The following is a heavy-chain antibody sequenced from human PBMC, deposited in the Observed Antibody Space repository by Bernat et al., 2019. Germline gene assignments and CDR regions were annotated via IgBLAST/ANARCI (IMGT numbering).Heavy chain of an antibody. J-gene: IGHJ6*02. CDR1: GFTFSSYA. Sequence: EVQLVESGGGLVQPGGSLRLSCAASGFTFSSYAMHWVRQAPGKGLEYVSAISSNGGSTYYANSVKGRFTISRDNSKNTLYLQMGSLRAEDMAVYYCAREDSSSWYYYYGMDVWGQGTTVTVSS. CDR2: ISSNGGST. D-gene: IGHD6-13*01. V-gene: IGHV3-64*01. CDR3: AREDSSSWYYYYGMDV.